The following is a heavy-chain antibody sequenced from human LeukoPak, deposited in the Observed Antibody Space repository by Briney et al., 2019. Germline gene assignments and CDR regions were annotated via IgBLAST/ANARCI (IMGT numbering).Heavy chain of an antibody. CDR1: GFTFSSYG. Sequence: GGPLRLSCAASGFTFSSYGMHWVRQAPGKGLEWVAVISYDGSNKYYADSVKGRFTISRDNSKNTLYLQMTSLRAEDTAVYYCAKDLYGYDYEYGFVGYFDYWGQGTLVTVSS. D-gene: IGHD5-12*01. J-gene: IGHJ4*02. CDR3: AKDLYGYDYEYGFVGYFDY. CDR2: ISYDGSNK. V-gene: IGHV3-30*18.